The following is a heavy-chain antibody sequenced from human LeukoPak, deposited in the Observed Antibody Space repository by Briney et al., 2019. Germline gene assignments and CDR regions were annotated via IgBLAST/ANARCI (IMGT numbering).Heavy chain of an antibody. Sequence: PGGSLRLSCAASAFTFSSYSMNWVRQAPGKGLEWVSSISSSSSYIYYADSVKGRFTISRDNSRNTLYLEMNTLGAEDTAIYYCAKRFVPAATPFNFDYWGQGTLVTVSS. CDR2: ISSSSSYI. V-gene: IGHV3-21*01. J-gene: IGHJ4*02. CDR1: AFTFSSYS. D-gene: IGHD2-2*01. CDR3: AKRFVPAATPFNFDY.